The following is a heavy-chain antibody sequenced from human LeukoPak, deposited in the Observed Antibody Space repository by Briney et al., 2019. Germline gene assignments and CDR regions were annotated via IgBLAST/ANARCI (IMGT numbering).Heavy chain of an antibody. CDR3: VGDRGGYVKYRTFEY. D-gene: IGHD5-12*01. Sequence: PGGSLRLSCATSGFTFRDYWMSWVRQAPGKGLEWVANIKHDGSETYYVASVKGRFTISKDIPKNSLYLQMNNLRTEDTAVYYCVGDRGGYVKYRTFEYWGQGTLVTVSS. CDR2: IKHDGSET. V-gene: IGHV3-7*01. J-gene: IGHJ4*02. CDR1: GFTFRDYW.